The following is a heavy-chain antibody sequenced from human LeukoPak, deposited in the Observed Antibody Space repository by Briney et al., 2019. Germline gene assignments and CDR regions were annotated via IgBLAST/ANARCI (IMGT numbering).Heavy chain of an antibody. V-gene: IGHV1-69*06. J-gene: IGHJ5*02. Sequence: GASVKVSCKASGGTFSSYAISWVRQAPGQGLEWMGGIIPIFGTANYAQKFQGRVTITADKSTSTAYMELSSLRSEDTAVYYCALGPQILTGYYPFTNEYNWFDPWGQGTLVTVSS. CDR1: GGTFSSYA. D-gene: IGHD3-9*01. CDR2: IIPIFGTA. CDR3: ALGPQILTGYYPFTNEYNWFDP.